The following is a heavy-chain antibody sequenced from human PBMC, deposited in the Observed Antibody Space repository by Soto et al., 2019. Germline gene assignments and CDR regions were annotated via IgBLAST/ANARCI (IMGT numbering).Heavy chain of an antibody. CDR3: AKRDVVVPAAHPEYFXH. CDR1: GFTFSSYA. V-gene: IGHV3-23*01. D-gene: IGHD2-2*01. CDR2: ISGSGGST. J-gene: IGHJ1*01. Sequence: GGSLRLSCAASGFTFSSYAMSWVRQAPGKGLEWVSAISGSGGSTYYADSVKGRFTISRDNSKNTLYLQMNSLRAEDTAVYYCAKRDVVVPAAHPEYFXHWGQGTLVTVSS.